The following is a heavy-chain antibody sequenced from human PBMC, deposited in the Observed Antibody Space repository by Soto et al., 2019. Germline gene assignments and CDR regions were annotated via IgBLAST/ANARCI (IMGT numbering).Heavy chain of an antibody. CDR1: GGSFSGYY. J-gene: IGHJ6*02. Sequence: QVQLQQWGAGLLKPSETLFLTCAVYGGSFSGYYWCWIRQSPGQGLEWIGEINHSGSTNYNPSLESPVPISVDTSKNQSSLQVSSVTAEDRAAYYWARGGYCSAGSCYDYGMDVWGQGSTGTVSS. V-gene: IGHV4-34*01. D-gene: IGHD2-15*01. CDR2: INHSGST. CDR3: ARGGYCSAGSCYDYGMDV.